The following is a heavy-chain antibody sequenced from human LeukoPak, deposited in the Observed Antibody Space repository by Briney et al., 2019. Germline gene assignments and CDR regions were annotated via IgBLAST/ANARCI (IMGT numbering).Heavy chain of an antibody. CDR1: GGSISSSSYY. D-gene: IGHD3-22*01. V-gene: IGHV4-39*07. CDR3: ASLTMIVVP. J-gene: IGHJ4*02. Sequence: SETLSLTCTVSGGSISSSSYYWGWIRQPPGKGLEWIGSIYHSGSTYYNPSLKSRVTISVDTSKNQFSLKLSSVTAADTAVYYCASLTMIVVPWGQGTLVTVSS. CDR2: IYHSGST.